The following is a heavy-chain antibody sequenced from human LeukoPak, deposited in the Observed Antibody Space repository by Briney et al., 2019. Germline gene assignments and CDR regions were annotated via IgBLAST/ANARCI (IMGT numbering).Heavy chain of an antibody. J-gene: IGHJ4*02. CDR2: IWYDGSNK. CDR1: GFSFSNYG. Sequence: GRSLRLSCAASGFSFSNYGMHWVRQAPGKGLEWVAVIWYDGSNKYYADSVKGRFTISRDDSKNTLYLQMSSLRAVGTAVYYCVKDNEAGGSPFDRWGQGTLVTVSS. D-gene: IGHD1-1*01. V-gene: IGHV3-33*06. CDR3: VKDNEAGGSPFDR.